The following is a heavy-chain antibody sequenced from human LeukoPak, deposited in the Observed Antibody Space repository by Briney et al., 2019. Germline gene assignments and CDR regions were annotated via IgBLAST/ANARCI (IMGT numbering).Heavy chain of an antibody. CDR1: GGYFSDYY. D-gene: IGHD3-22*01. V-gene: IGHV4-34*11. CDR3: ARDRVSSGSHPWYFDY. Sequence: PSETLSLTCAVYGGYFSDYYWSWIRQPPGQGLEWIGYIYYSGSTDYNPSLKSRVNISVDTSKNQFSLKLSSVTAADTAVYFCARDRVSSGSHPWYFDYWGQGTLVTVSS. CDR2: IYYSGST. J-gene: IGHJ4*02.